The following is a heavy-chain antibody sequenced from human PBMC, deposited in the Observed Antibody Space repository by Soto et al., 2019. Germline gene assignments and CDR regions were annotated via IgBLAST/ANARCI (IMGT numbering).Heavy chain of an antibody. J-gene: IGHJ5*02. V-gene: IGHV1-8*01. CDR1: GYTFTSYD. D-gene: IGHD6-13*01. CDR3: ARERSAAGTGRFDP. CDR2: MNPNSGNT. Sequence: QVQLVQSGAEVKKPGASVTVSCKASGYTFTSYDINWVRQATGQGLEWMGWMNPNSGNTGYAQKFQGRVTMTRNTSISTAYMELSSLRSEDTAVYYCARERSAAGTGRFDPWGPGTLVTVSS.